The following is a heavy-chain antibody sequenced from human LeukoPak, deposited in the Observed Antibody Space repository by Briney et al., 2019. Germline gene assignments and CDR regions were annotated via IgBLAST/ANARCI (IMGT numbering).Heavy chain of an antibody. CDR1: GISFSSYA. Sequence: GGSLRLSCAASGISFSSYAMSWVRQAPEKGLEWVSGFTSGGSTYYADSLKGRFTISRDNSENTLYLQMNSLRAEDTAVYYCAKAYASGWYYFDFWGQGSLVIVSS. V-gene: IGHV3-23*01. CDR3: AKAYASGWYYFDF. J-gene: IGHJ4*02. CDR2: FTSGGST. D-gene: IGHD6-19*01.